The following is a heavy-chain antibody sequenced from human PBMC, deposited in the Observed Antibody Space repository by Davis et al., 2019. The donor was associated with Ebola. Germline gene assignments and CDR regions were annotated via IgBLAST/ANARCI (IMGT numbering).Heavy chain of an antibody. CDR3: ARSSIAARPGYYYGMDV. CDR1: VFTFSSYS. J-gene: IGHJ6*02. V-gene: IGHV3-21*01. CDR2: ISSSSSYI. D-gene: IGHD6-6*01. Sequence: GESLKISCAASVFTFSSYSMNWVRQAPGKGLEWVSSISSSSSYIYYADSVKGRFTISRDNAKNSLYLQMNSLRAEDTAVYYCARSSIAARPGYYYGMDVWGQGTTVTVSS.